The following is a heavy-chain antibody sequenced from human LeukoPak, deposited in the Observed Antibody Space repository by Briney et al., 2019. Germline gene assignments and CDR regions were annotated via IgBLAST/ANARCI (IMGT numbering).Heavy chain of an antibody. CDR2: ISYDGSNK. CDR1: GFTFSSYA. Sequence: GGSLRLSCAASGFTFSSYAMHWVRQAPGKGLEWVAVISYDGSNKYYADSVKGRFTISRDNSKNTLYLQMNSLRAEDTAVYYCVRDYDSSAGVAFDIWGQGTMVTVSS. J-gene: IGHJ3*02. CDR3: VRDYDSSAGVAFDI. V-gene: IGHV3-30-3*01. D-gene: IGHD3-22*01.